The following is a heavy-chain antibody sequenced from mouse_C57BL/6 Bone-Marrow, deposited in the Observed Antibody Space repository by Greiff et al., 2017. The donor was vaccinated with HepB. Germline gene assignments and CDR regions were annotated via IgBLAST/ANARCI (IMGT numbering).Heavy chain of an antibody. V-gene: IGHV1-50*01. CDR3: ARWESYYGSGAWFAY. J-gene: IGHJ3*01. Sequence: QVQLQQPGAELVKPGASVKLSCKASGYTFTSYWMQWVKQRPGQGLEWIGEIDPSDSYTNYNQKFKGKATLTVDTSSNTAYMQLSSLTSEDSAVYYCARWESYYGSGAWFAYWGQGTLVTVSA. D-gene: IGHD1-1*01. CDR2: IDPSDSYT. CDR1: GYTFTSYW.